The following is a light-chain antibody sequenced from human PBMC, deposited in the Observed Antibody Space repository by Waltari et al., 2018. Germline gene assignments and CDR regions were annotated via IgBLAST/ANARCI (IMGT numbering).Light chain of an antibody. J-gene: IGLJ3*02. CDR3: VLYMGSGISV. V-gene: IGLV8-61*01. CDR2: STN. CDR1: SGSVSTSYY. Sequence: QTVVTQEPSFSVSPGGTITLTCGLNSGSVSTSYYPSWYQQTPGQAPRTLIYSTNPRSAGVPDRFCGAILGNRAPLTITGAQADDESDYHCVLYMGSGISVFGGGTKLTVL.